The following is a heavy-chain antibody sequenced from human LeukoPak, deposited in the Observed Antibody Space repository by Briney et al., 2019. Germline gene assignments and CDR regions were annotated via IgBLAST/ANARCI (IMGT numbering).Heavy chain of an antibody. V-gene: IGHV3-9*01. CDR1: GFRFDDYA. J-gene: IGHJ4*02. CDR2: ISWNSGRI. Sequence: GRSLRLSCAASGFRFDDYAMRWVRQAPGKGLEGVSGISWNSGRIDNEDSVKGRFTISRDNAKNSLYLQMNSLRVEDTALYYCIKGSRNSGWYGTFDHWGQGTLVTVSS. CDR3: IKGSRNSGWYGTFDH. D-gene: IGHD6-19*01.